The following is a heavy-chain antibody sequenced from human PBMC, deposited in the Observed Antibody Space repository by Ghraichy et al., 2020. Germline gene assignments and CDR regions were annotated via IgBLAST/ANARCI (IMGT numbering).Heavy chain of an antibody. J-gene: IGHJ5*02. Sequence: GGSLRLSCAASGFTFSSYAMSWVRQAPGKGLEWVSAISGSGGSTYYTDSVKGRFTVSRDNSRNTVYLQMNSLRADDTAVYYCAKEGGLRSSGWYGSWFDRWGQGTLVTVSS. CDR3: AKEGGLRSSGWYGSWFDR. D-gene: IGHD6-19*01. CDR2: ISGSGGST. CDR1: GFTFSSYA. V-gene: IGHV3-23*01.